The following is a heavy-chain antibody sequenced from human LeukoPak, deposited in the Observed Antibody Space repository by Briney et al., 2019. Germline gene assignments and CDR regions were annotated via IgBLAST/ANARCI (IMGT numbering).Heavy chain of an antibody. CDR3: AISPDYDSSGYYFRY. CDR1: GFTFSSYE. J-gene: IGHJ4*02. V-gene: IGHV3-48*03. Sequence: GGSLRLSCAASGFTFSSYEMNWVRQAPGKGLEWVSYISSSGSTIYYADSVKGRFTISRDNAKNSLYLQMNSLRAEDTAVYYCAISPDYDSSGYYFRYWGQGTLVTVSS. CDR2: ISSSGSTI. D-gene: IGHD3-22*01.